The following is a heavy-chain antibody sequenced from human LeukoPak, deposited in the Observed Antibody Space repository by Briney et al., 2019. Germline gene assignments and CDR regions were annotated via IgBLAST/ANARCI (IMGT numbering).Heavy chain of an antibody. V-gene: IGHV3-15*01. D-gene: IGHD3-22*01. CDR1: GFSFSNAW. Sequence: GGSLRLSCAASGFSFSNAWMTWVRQAPGKGLEWVGRIKSKTDGGTIDYAAPVKGRFTISRDDSKNTLYLQMNSLRAEDTAVYYCAKDRSRYDSSAYDFDYWGQGTLVTVSS. CDR3: AKDRSRYDSSAYDFDY. CDR2: IKSKTDGGTI. J-gene: IGHJ4*02.